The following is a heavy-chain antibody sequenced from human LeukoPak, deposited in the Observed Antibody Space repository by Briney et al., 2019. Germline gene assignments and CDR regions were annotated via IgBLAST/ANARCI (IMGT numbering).Heavy chain of an antibody. CDR1: GGAISSYY. J-gene: IGHJ4*02. V-gene: IGHV4-4*07. CDR3: ARGPYSGSYVDY. Sequence: SENLSLTCTVSGGAISSYYWSWIRQPAGKGLEWIGRIYTSGSTNYNPSLKSLVTMSVDTSKNQFSLKLSSVTAADTAVYYCARGPYSGSYVDYWGQGTLVTVSS. D-gene: IGHD1-26*01. CDR2: IYTSGST.